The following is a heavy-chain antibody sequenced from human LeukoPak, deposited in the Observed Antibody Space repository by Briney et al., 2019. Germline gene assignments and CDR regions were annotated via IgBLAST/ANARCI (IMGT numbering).Heavy chain of an antibody. V-gene: IGHV3-9*01. CDR2: ISWNSGSI. J-gene: IGHJ3*02. D-gene: IGHD2-15*01. Sequence: PGGSLRLSCAASGFTFDDYAIHWVRQAPGKGLEWVSGISWNSGSIGYADSVKGRFTISRDNAKNSLYLQMNSLRAEDTALYYCAKDVIVRLGDAFDIWGQGTMVTVSS. CDR3: AKDVIVRLGDAFDI. CDR1: GFTFDDYA.